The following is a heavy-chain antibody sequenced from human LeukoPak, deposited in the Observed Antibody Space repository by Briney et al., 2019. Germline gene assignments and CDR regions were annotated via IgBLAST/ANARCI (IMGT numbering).Heavy chain of an antibody. CDR1: GYTFTSYG. CDR3: ARDRGPMIVVGVDY. V-gene: IGHV1-18*01. Sequence: GASVKVSCKASGYTFTSYGISWARQAPGQGLEWMGWISAYNGNTNYAQKLQGRVTMTTDTSTSTAYMELRSLRSDDTAVYYCARDRGPMIVVGVDYWGQGTLVTVSS. D-gene: IGHD3-22*01. J-gene: IGHJ4*02. CDR2: ISAYNGNT.